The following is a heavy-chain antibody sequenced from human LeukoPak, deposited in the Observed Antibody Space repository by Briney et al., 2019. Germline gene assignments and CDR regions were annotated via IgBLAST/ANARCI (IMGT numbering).Heavy chain of an antibody. V-gene: IGHV3-23*01. CDR2: ISGSGGST. D-gene: IGHD1-14*01. J-gene: IGHJ4*02. CDR1: GFTFSTYA. Sequence: GGSLRLSCAACGFTFSTYAMSWVRQAPGKGLEWVSAISGSGGSTFNADSVKGRFTISRDNSKNTLFLQMNSLRAEDTAIYYCAKDHPSGYYFDYWGQGTLVTVSS. CDR3: AKDHPSGYYFDY.